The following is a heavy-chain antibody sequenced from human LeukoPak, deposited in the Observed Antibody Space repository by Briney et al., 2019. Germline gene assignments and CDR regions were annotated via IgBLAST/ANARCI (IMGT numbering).Heavy chain of an antibody. D-gene: IGHD6-6*01. CDR2: VYTSGST. Sequence: SETLSLTCAVYGESLSGYYWSWIRQPAGKGLEWIGRVYTSGSTNYNPSLKSRVTMSVDTSKNQFSLKLTSVTAADTAVYYCARDLSYSSSPGLDYWGQGTLVTISS. CDR3: ARDLSYSSSPGLDY. J-gene: IGHJ4*02. CDR1: GESLSGYY. V-gene: IGHV4-4*07.